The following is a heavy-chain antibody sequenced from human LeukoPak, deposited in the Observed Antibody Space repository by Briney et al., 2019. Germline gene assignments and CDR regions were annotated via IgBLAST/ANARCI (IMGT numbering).Heavy chain of an antibody. CDR3: ARDLVGGSYD. CDR2: ISSSSINT. Sequence: GGSLRLSCAASGFTFGDYYMSWIRQAPGKGLEWVSYISSSSINTYYADPVKGRFTISRDNAKNSLYLQMNSLRAEDAATYYCARDLVGGSYDWGQGTLVTVSS. CDR1: GFTFGDYY. J-gene: IGHJ4*02. V-gene: IGHV3-11*06. D-gene: IGHD1-26*01.